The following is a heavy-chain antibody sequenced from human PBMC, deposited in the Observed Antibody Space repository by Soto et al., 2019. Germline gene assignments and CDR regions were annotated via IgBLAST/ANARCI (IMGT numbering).Heavy chain of an antibody. CDR3: AGGGLWFFRS. Sequence: SETLSLTCAVYGGSFSGYYWSWIRQPPGKGLEWIGEINLSGSTNYNPSLKSRVTISVDTSKNQFSLKLSSVTAADTAVYYCAGGGLWFFRSWGQGTLVTVSS. V-gene: IGHV4-34*01. CDR1: GGSFSGYY. D-gene: IGHD3-10*01. J-gene: IGHJ5*02. CDR2: INLSGST.